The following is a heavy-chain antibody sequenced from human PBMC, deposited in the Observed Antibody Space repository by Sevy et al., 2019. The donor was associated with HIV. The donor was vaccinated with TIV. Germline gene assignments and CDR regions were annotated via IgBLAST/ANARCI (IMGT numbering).Heavy chain of an antibody. CDR3: GGGNAGGRGYS. V-gene: IGHV4-59*08. CDR1: GGSITSLY. D-gene: IGHD3-10*01. CDR2: IYYNGHI. J-gene: IGHJ4*02. Sequence: SETLSLTCTVSGGSITSLYWNWIRQPPGKGLEWIANIYYNGHINYNPSLKSRVTLSLDTSKNQFSLRLSSVTAADTAMYYCGGGNAGGRGYSWGQGTLVTVSS.